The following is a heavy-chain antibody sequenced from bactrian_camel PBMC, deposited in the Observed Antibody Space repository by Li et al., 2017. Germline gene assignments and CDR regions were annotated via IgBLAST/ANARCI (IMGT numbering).Heavy chain of an antibody. Sequence: VQLVESGGGSVQAGGSLRLSCTASGFRFDGSDWGWYRQGPGRKCEVVSRTTSDSSTNYAGSVKGRFTISQDVPKNLVCLQMNDLKPEDTAVYYCAAEGPSWDSDSCVNSEIGYWGQGTQVTVS. CDR1: GFRFDGSD. CDR2: TTSDSST. V-gene: IGHV3S53*01. J-gene: IGHJ6*01. CDR3: AAEGPSWDSDSCVNSEIGY.